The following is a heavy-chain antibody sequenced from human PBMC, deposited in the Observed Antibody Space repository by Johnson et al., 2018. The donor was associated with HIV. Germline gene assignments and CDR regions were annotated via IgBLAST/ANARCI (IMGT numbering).Heavy chain of an antibody. CDR1: GFTFSSYT. CDR3: AKEYSSSSRDLAN. Sequence: QVQLVESGGGVVQPGRSLRLSCAASGFTFSSYTMHWVRQAPGKGLEWVAVISYDGSNKYYADSVKGRFTISRDNSKNTLYLQMNSLRAEDTAVYYCAKEYSSSSRDLANWGQGTMVTVSS. D-gene: IGHD6-6*01. J-gene: IGHJ3*01. CDR2: ISYDGSNK. V-gene: IGHV3-30*04.